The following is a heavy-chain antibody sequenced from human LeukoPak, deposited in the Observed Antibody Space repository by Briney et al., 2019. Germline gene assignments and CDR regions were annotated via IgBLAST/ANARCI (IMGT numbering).Heavy chain of an antibody. CDR1: GGSISSGGYY. CDR2: IYYSGST. CDR3: ARGNSDYYDSSGYYFDY. Sequence: SETLSLTCTVSGGSISSGGYYWSWIRQRPGKGLEWIGYIYYSGSTYYNPSLKSRVTISLDTSKNQFSLELSSVTAEDTAVYYCARGNSDYYDSSGYYFDYWGQGTLVTVSS. V-gene: IGHV4-31*03. J-gene: IGHJ4*02. D-gene: IGHD3-22*01.